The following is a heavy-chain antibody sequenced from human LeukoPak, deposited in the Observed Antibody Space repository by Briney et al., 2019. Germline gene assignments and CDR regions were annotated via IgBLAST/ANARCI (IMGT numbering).Heavy chain of an antibody. J-gene: IGHJ4*02. D-gene: IGHD1-7*01. CDR2: IKSISYGGTI. V-gene: IGHV3-15*01. CDR3: TRTWPGNTCFNF. Sequence: IKSISYGGTIDYAAPVKGRFTISRDDSKNTLYLQMDSLETEDTAIYYCTRTWPGNTCFNFWGQGTLVTVSS.